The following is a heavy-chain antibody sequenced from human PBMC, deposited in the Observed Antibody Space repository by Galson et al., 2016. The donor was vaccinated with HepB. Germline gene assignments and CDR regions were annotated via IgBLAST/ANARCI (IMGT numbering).Heavy chain of an antibody. J-gene: IGHJ4*02. CDR3: SRVGSSVPAAMEPFDY. Sequence: SLRLSCAASGFTFRSYAMHWVRQAPGKGLEWVAVIWYDGSNKYYVGSVKGRFTVPRDNSKNTLYLQLNSLRAEDTAVYYFSRVGSSVPAAMEPFDYWGQGTLVTVSS. D-gene: IGHD2-2*01. CDR2: IWYDGSNK. CDR1: GFTFRSYA. V-gene: IGHV3-33*01.